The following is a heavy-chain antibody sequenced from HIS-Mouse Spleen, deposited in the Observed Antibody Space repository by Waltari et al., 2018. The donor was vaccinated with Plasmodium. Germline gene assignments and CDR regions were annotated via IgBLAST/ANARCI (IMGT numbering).Heavy chain of an antibody. Sequence: EVQLVESGGGLVQPGGSLRLSCAASGFTFSSYWMHWVRQAPGKGLVLVSRINSEGRTTSYADSVKGRFTSSRDNAKNTLDLQMNSLRAEDTAVYYCARSVTTFPYWYFDLWGRGTLVTVSS. J-gene: IGHJ2*01. V-gene: IGHV3-74*01. CDR2: INSEGRTT. CDR1: GFTFSSYW. D-gene: IGHD4-4*01. CDR3: ARSVTTFPYWYFDL.